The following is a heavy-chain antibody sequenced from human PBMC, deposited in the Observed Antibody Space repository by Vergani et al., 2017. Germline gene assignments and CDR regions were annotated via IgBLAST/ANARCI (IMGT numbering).Heavy chain of an antibody. V-gene: IGHV3-48*01. CDR3: AGDRGVATRGGYSYAFDY. D-gene: IGHD5-18*01. J-gene: IGHJ4*02. CDR2: ISSSSSTI. CDR1: GFTFSSYS. Sequence: EVQLVESGGGLVQPGGSLRLSCAASGFTFSSYSMNWVRQAPGKGLEWVSYISSSSSTIYYADSVKGRFTISRDNAKNSLYLQMNSLRAEDTAVYYCAGDRGVATRGGYSYAFDYWGQGTLVTVSS.